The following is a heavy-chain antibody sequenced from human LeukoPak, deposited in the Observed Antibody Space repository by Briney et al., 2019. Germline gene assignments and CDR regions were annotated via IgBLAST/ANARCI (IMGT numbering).Heavy chain of an antibody. D-gene: IGHD2-2*01. CDR2: IIPIFGTA. J-gene: IGHJ3*02. CDR3: AREGGGYCSSTSCPIPPDDAFDI. V-gene: IGHV1-69*13. CDR1: GGTFSSYA. Sequence: GASVKVSCKASGGTFSSYAISWVRQAPGQGLEWMGGIIPIFGTANYAQKFQGRVTITADESTSTAYMELSSLRSEDTAVYYCAREGGGYCSSTSCPIPPDDAFDIWGQGTMVTVSS.